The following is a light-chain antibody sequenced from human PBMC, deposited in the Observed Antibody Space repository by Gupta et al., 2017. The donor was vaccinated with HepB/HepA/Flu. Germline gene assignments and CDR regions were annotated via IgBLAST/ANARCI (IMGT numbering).Light chain of an antibody. CDR1: TSNIRNNA. J-gene: IGLJ2*01. V-gene: IGLV1-36*01. CDR3: AAYDDILDAVV. Sequence: QSVLPQPPSVSEAPRPRVTIPCSGRTSNIRNNAVSWYQQLPGKAPKLLIYYDDLLPSGVSGRFSGSKSGTSASLAISGLQSEDEGDYYCAAYDDILDAVVFGGGTKLTVL. CDR2: YDD.